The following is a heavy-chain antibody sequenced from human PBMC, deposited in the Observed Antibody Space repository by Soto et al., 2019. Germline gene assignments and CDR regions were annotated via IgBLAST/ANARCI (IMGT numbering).Heavy chain of an antibody. J-gene: IGHJ5*02. D-gene: IGHD3-3*01. Sequence: ASVKVSCKASGYTFTSYGISWVRQAPGQGLEWMGWISAYNGNTNYAQKLQGRVTMTTDTSTSTAYMELSSLRSEDTAVYYCATGDFWSGHNWFDPWGQGTLVTVSS. CDR2: ISAYNGNT. V-gene: IGHV1-18*01. CDR1: GYTFTSYG. CDR3: ATGDFWSGHNWFDP.